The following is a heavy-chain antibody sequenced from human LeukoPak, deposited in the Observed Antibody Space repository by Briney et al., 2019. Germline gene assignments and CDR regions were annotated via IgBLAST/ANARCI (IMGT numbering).Heavy chain of an antibody. D-gene: IGHD3-22*01. J-gene: IGHJ4*02. CDR2: ISAYNGNT. CDR3: ARDPGGGIYYDSIY. CDR1: GYTFTSYG. Sequence: ASVKVSCKASGYTFTSYGISWVRQAPGQGLEWMGRISAYNGNTNYAQKLQGRVTMTTDTSTSTAYVELRSLRSDDTAVYYCARDPGGGIYYDSIYWGQGTLVTVSS. V-gene: IGHV1-18*01.